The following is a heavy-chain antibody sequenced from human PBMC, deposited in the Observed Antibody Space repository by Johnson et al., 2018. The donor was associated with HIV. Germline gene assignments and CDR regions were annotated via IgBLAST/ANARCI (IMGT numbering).Heavy chain of an antibody. CDR1: GFTFSSYA. J-gene: IGHJ3*02. D-gene: IGHD3-16*01. CDR3: TTGPMGAFDI. V-gene: IGHV3-30-3*01. CDR2: ISCDGSNT. Sequence: QVQLVESGGGVVQPGRSLRLSCAASGFTFSSYAMHWVRQAPGKGLEWVAVISCDGSNTYYADSVKGRFTISRDNSKDTLYLQMNSLKTEDTAVYYCTTGPMGAFDIWGQGTMVTVSS.